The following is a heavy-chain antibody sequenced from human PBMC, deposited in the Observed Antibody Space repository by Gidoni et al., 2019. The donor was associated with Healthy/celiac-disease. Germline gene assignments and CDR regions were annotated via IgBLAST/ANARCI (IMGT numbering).Heavy chain of an antibody. CDR2: IYYSGRT. Sequence: QLQLQESGPGLVKPSEPLSLTCTVSGGSISSSSYYWGWVRQPPGKGLEWIGSIYYSGRTYYNPSLKSRVTISVDTSKNQFSLKLSSVTAADTAVYYCARQKLPVGFDPWGQGTLVTVSS. CDR1: GGSISSSSYY. D-gene: IGHD6-19*01. V-gene: IGHV4-39*01. J-gene: IGHJ5*02. CDR3: ARQKLPVGFDP.